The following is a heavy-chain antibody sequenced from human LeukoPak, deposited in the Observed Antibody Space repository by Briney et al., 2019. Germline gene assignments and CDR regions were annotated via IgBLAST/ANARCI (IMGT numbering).Heavy chain of an antibody. V-gene: IGHV3-7*03. CDR2: INPDRSDK. CDR3: SKDIGPGGIAAAGTPVS. D-gene: IGHD6-13*01. Sequence: GGSLRLSFEASGFTFSTYWLSWVRQAPGKGPECVANINPDRSDKYYVDSMKGRFTISRDNAKNSLYLQMNSLRAEDTALYYCSKDIGPGGIAAAGTPVSWGQGTLVTVSS. CDR1: GFTFSTYW. J-gene: IGHJ5*02.